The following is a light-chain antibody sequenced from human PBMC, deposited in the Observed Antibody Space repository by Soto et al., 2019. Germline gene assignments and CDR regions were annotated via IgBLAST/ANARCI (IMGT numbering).Light chain of an antibody. CDR1: STDVGGYNY. J-gene: IGLJ3*02. V-gene: IGLV2-8*01. CDR3: SSYVGNNNLL. Sequence: QSVLTQPPSASGAPVQSVTISCTGTSTDVGGYNYVSWYQQHPGKAPKVLIYVVYKRTSGVPDRFSGSNSGKTASLTVSGLQADDEDDYYCSSYVGNNNLLFGGGTKLTV. CDR2: VVY.